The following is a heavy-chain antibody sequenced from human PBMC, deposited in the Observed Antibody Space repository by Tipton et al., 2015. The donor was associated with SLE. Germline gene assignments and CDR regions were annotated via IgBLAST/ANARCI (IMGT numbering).Heavy chain of an antibody. CDR1: SYSISSGYY. CDR2: IYYSGNT. D-gene: IGHD4-17*01. J-gene: IGHJ4*02. V-gene: IGHV4-38-2*02. CDR3: ARIHPNNYGDYGPFDY. Sequence: LRLSCTVSSYSISSGYYWGWIRQPPGKGLEWIGSIYHSGSIYYSGNTHYNPSLESRVTISADTFKNQFSLKVTSVTAADTAVYFCARIHPNNYGDYGPFDYWGQGILVTVSS.